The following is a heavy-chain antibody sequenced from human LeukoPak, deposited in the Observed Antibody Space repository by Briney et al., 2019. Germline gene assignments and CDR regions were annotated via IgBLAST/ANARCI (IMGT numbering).Heavy chain of an antibody. CDR3: ARVPKSYRLAFDY. CDR1: GFTFSSDE. J-gene: IGHJ4*02. D-gene: IGHD3-16*02. V-gene: IGHV3-48*03. Sequence: PGGSLRLSCAASGFTFSSDEMNWVRQAPGKGLEWVSYISSSGTTIYYADSVKGRFTVSRDNAKNSLYLQMNSLRAEDTAVYYCARVPKSYRLAFDYWGQGTLVTVPS. CDR2: ISSSGTTI.